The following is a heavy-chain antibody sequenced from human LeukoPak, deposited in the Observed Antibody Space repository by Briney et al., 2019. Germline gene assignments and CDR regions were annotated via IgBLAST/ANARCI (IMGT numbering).Heavy chain of an antibody. D-gene: IGHD6-19*01. CDR2: INHSGST. J-gene: IGHJ5*02. CDR3: ARFEQWLARWFDP. V-gene: IGHV4-34*01. Sequence: SETLSLTCAAYGGSFSGYYWSWIRQPPGKGLEWIGEINHSGSTNYNPSLKSRVTISVDTSKNQFSLKLSSVTAADTAVYYCARFEQWLARWFDPWGQGTLVTVSS. CDR1: GGSFSGYY.